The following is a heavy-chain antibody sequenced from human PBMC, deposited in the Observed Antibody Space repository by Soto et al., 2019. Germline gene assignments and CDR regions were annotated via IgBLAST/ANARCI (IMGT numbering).Heavy chain of an antibody. J-gene: IGHJ4*02. CDR2: ISGSGGST. V-gene: IGHV3-23*01. CDR3: AISPGVALIGLWTKEVAPHFDY. CDR1: GFTFSSYA. Sequence: GGSLRLSCAASGFTFSSYAMSWVRQAPGKGLEWVSAISGSGGSTYYADSVKGRFTISRDNSKNTLYLQMNSLRAEDTAVYYCAISPGVALIGLWTKEVAPHFDYWGQGTLVTVSS. D-gene: IGHD2-21*01.